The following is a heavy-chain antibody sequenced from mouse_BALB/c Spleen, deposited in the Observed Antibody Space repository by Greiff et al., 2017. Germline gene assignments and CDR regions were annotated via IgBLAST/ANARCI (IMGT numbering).Heavy chain of an antibody. J-gene: IGHJ3*01. CDR1: GYTFTDYA. D-gene: IGHD3-1*01. V-gene: IGHV1S137*01. Sequence: QVQLQQSGAELVRPGVSVKISCKGSGYTFTDYAMHWVKQSHAKSLEWIGVISTYYGDASYNQKFKGKATMTVDKSSSTAYMELARLTSEDSAIYYCARQGYGFAYWGQGTLVTVSA. CDR2: ISTYYGDA. CDR3: ARQGYGFAY.